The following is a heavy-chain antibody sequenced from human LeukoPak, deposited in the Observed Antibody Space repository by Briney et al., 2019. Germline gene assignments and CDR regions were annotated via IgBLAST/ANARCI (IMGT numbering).Heavy chain of an antibody. CDR2: ISYDGSNK. CDR3: ATGYSSSWYPHYFDY. CDR1: GFTFSSYG. D-gene: IGHD6-13*01. J-gene: IGHJ4*02. Sequence: GRSLRLSCATSGFTFSSYGMHWVRQAPGKGLEWVAVISYDGSNKYSADSVKGRFTISRDNSKNTLYLQMNSLRAEDTAVYYCATGYSSSWYPHYFDYWGREPWSPSPQ. V-gene: IGHV3-30*03.